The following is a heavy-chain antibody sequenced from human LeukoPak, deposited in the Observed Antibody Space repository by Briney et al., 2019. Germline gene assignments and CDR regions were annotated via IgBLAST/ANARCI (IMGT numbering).Heavy chain of an antibody. D-gene: IGHD4-17*01. CDR1: GYTFTSYG. CDR3: ARSPPTVTTALTFDY. CDR2: ISAYNGNT. Sequence: ASVKVSRKASGYTFTSYGISWVRQAPGQGLEWMGWISAYNGNTNYAQKLQGRVTMTTDTSTSTAYMELRSLRSDDTAVYYCARSPPTVTTALTFDYWGQGTLVTVSS. V-gene: IGHV1-18*01. J-gene: IGHJ4*02.